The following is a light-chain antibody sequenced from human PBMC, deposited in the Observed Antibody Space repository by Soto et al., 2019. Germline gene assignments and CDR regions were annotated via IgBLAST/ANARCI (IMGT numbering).Light chain of an antibody. Sequence: EIVLTQSPGTLSLSPGERATLSCRASQNLRSSLAWYQQKPGQAPRLLIYGASSRATGIPDRFSGSGSGTDFTLTISRLEPEDFAVYYCQQYGSSPGVTFGQGTRLEIK. CDR2: GAS. CDR3: QQYGSSPGVT. CDR1: QNLRSS. V-gene: IGKV3-20*01. J-gene: IGKJ5*01.